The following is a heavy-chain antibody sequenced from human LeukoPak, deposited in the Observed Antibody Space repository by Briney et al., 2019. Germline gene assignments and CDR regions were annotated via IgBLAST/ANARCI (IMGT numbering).Heavy chain of an antibody. CDR3: AKDPNGDYIGAFDI. J-gene: IGHJ3*02. CDR1: GFSFSAYP. Sequence: GGSLRLSCAASGFSFSAYPMGWVRQAPGKGLQWLSGISASGDVTFHADRVKGRFTISRDNSKNTLYLQMSSLRAEDTAVYYCAKDPNGDYIGAFDIWGQGTMVTVSS. D-gene: IGHD4-17*01. V-gene: IGHV3-23*01. CDR2: ISASGDVT.